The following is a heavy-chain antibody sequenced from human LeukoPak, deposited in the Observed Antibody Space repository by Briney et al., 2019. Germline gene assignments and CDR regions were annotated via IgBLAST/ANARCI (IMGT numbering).Heavy chain of an antibody. CDR2: INPSGGST. J-gene: IGHJ6*02. D-gene: IGHD4-11*01. CDR3: AREVTTAIGTHSYYYYGMDV. V-gene: IGHV1-46*01. CDR1: GYTFTSYY. Sequence: ASVNVSCKASGYTFTSYYMHWVRQAPGQGLEWMGIINPSGGSTSYAQKFQGRVTMTRGTSTSTVYMELSSLRSEDTAVYYCAREVTTAIGTHSYYYYGMDVWGQGTTVTVSS.